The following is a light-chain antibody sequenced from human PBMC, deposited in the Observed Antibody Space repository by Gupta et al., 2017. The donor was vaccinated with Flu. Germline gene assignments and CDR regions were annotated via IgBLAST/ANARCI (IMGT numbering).Light chain of an antibody. Sequence: QSALTQPPSASGSPGQSVTISCTGTSRDVGGYNYVSWYQQHPGKAPKLMIYEVSKRPSGVPDRFSGSKSGNTASLTVSGLQAEDEADYYCSSYAGSNNLGVFGTGTKVTVL. CDR1: SRDVGGYNY. CDR2: EVS. V-gene: IGLV2-8*01. J-gene: IGLJ1*01. CDR3: SSYAGSNNLGV.